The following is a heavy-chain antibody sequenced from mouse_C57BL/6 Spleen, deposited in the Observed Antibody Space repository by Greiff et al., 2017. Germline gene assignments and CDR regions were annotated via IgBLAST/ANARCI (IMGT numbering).Heavy chain of an antibody. V-gene: IGHV1-82*01. J-gene: IGHJ2*01. CDR1: GYAFSSSW. Sequence: VQLQQSGPELVKPGASVKISCKASGYAFSSSWMNWVKQRPGKGLEWIGRIYPGDGDTNYNGKFTGKATLTADKSSSTAYMQLSSLTSEDSSVYFCARTYYGSIHFDYWGQGTTLTVSS. CDR3: ARTYYGSIHFDY. CDR2: IYPGDGDT. D-gene: IGHD1-1*01.